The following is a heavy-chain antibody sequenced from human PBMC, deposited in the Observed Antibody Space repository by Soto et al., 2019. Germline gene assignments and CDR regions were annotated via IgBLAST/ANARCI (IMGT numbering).Heavy chain of an antibody. J-gene: IGHJ6*02. CDR3: ARDRDFWTGYEYYYYAMDV. V-gene: IGHV1-46*01. CDR2: INPNSTSA. D-gene: IGHD3-3*01. Sequence: ASVKVSCKASGYSFTSYYLHWVRQAPGQGLEWMGIINPNSTSASYAQKFQGRVTMTRDTSTSTDYMELSTLRSEDTAVYYCARDRDFWTGYEYYYYAMDVWGQGTTVTVSS. CDR1: GYSFTSYY.